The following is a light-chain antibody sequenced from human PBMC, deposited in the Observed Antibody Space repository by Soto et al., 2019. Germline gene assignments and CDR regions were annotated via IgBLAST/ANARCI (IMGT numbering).Light chain of an antibody. Sequence: DIVMTQSPLSLPVTPGEPASISCRSSQSLLHSNGYNYLDWYLQKPGQSPQLLIYLGSNRSSGVTDRFSVSGSGTDFTLKISRVEAEDVGVYYCMQALQTRWTFGQGTKVEIK. CDR2: LGS. CDR1: QSLLHSNGYNY. V-gene: IGKV2-28*01. J-gene: IGKJ1*01. CDR3: MQALQTRWT.